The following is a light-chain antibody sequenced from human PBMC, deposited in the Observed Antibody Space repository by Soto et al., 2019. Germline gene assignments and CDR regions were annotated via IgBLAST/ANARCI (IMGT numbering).Light chain of an antibody. J-gene: IGKJ5*01. Sequence: IVLTQSPVTLSLSPGERATLSYMASQSVSSSYLAWYQQQHGQAPRLLIYGASSRATGIPDRFSGSGSGTDFTLTISRLEPEDFAVYYCQQYGSSPITFGQGTLLEIK. V-gene: IGKV3-20*01. CDR1: QSVSSSY. CDR3: QQYGSSPIT. CDR2: GAS.